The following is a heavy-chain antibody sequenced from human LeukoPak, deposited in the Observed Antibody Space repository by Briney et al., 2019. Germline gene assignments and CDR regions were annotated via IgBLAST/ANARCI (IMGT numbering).Heavy chain of an antibody. CDR2: IYHSGST. CDR3: ARRGTSYYYYYMDV. D-gene: IGHD3-16*01. J-gene: IGHJ6*03. V-gene: IGHV4-59*08. Sequence: SETLSLTCTLSGGSISTYYWSWIRQPPGKGLEWIGSIYHSGSTYYNPSLKSRVTISVDTSKNQFSLKLSSVTAADTAVYYCARRGTSYYYYYMDVWGKGTTVTVSS. CDR1: GGSISTYY.